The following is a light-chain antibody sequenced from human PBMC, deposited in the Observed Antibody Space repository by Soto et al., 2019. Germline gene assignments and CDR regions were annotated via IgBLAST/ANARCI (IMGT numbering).Light chain of an antibody. CDR1: QGISTY. CDR2: AAS. V-gene: IGKV1-9*01. CDR3: QHLNGYLWT. J-gene: IGKJ1*01. Sequence: DIQLTQSPSFLSASVGDRVTMTCRASQGISTYLAWYQQKPGKAPKLLIYAASTLQSGVPSRFSGSGSGTEFTLTISSLQPEVFETYYCQHLNGYLWTFGQGTKVEI.